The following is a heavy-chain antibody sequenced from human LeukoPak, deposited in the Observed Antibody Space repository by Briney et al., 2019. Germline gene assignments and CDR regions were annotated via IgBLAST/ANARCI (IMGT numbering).Heavy chain of an antibody. D-gene: IGHD2-2*01. CDR2: IYYSGST. CDR3: ARSLWDIVVVPAAHLDY. Sequence: SETLSLTCTVSGGSISSSSYYWGWIRQPPGKGLEWIGSIYYSGSTYYNPSLKSRVTISVDTSKNQFSLKLSSVTAADTAVYYCARSLWDIVVVPAAHLDYWGQGTLVTVSS. J-gene: IGHJ4*02. CDR1: GGSISSSSYY. V-gene: IGHV4-39*01.